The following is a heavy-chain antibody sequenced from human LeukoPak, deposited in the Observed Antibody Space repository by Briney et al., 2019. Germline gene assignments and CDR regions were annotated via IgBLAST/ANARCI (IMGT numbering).Heavy chain of an antibody. CDR2: ISPYTGST. D-gene: IGHD6-13*01. Sequence: ASVKVSCKASGYTFTSSGVSWVRQAPGQGPEWMGWISPYTGSTNYAQKFQGRVTMTTDTSTSTAYMELRSLRSEDTAVYYCARGYSSSWYGDYWGQGTLVTVSS. CDR3: ARGYSSSWYGDY. CDR1: GYTFTSSG. J-gene: IGHJ4*02. V-gene: IGHV1-18*01.